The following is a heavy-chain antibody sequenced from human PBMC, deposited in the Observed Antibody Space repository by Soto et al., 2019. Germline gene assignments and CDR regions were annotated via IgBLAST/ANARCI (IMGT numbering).Heavy chain of an antibody. CDR3: ARVGNYVVVTAMPYYYYGMDV. Sequence: QVQLVQSGAEVKKPGSSVNVSCKASGGTFSSYAISWVRQAPGQGLEWMGGIIPIFGTANYAQKFQGRVTITADESTSTAYMELSSLRSEDTAVYYCARVGNYVVVTAMPYYYYGMDVWGQGTTVTVSS. J-gene: IGHJ6*02. D-gene: IGHD2-21*02. V-gene: IGHV1-69*01. CDR1: GGTFSSYA. CDR2: IIPIFGTA.